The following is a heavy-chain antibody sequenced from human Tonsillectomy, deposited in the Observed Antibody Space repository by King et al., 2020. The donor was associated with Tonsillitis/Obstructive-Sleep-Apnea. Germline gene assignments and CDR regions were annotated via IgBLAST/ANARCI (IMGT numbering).Heavy chain of an antibody. CDR3: ARHVSHYDILTGYYSAQYYFDY. D-gene: IGHD3-9*01. J-gene: IGHJ4*02. CDR1: GGSISSSSYY. Sequence: QLQESGPGLVKPSETLSLTCTVSGGSISSSSYYWGWIRQPPGKGLEWIGSIYYSGSTYYNPSLKSRVTISVDTSKNQFSLKLSSVTAADTAVYYCARHVSHYDILTGYYSAQYYFDYWGQGTLVTVSS. CDR2: IYYSGST. V-gene: IGHV4-39*01.